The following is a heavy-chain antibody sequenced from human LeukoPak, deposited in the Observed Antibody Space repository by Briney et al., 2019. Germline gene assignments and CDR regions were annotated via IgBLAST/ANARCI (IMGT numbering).Heavy chain of an antibody. J-gene: IGHJ6*03. CDR2: IKQDGSEK. V-gene: IGHV3-7*01. CDR1: GFSFSNYG. Sequence: GGSLRLSCAASGFSFSNYGMHWVRQAPGKGLEWVANIKQDGSEKYYVDSVKGRFTISRDNAKNSLYLQMNTLRAEDTAVYYCARVISDYYYYYMGVWGKGTTVTISS. CDR3: ARVISDYYYYYMGV. D-gene: IGHD2/OR15-2a*01.